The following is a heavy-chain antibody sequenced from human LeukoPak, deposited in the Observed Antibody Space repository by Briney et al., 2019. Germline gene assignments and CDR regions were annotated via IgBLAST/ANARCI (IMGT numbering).Heavy chain of an antibody. J-gene: IGHJ4*02. CDR3: AKGAYDYIEIAYFDY. V-gene: IGHV3-23*01. CDR1: GFSFNNYA. D-gene: IGHD5-12*01. CDR2: IIGSSGNT. Sequence: PGGSLRLSCVASGFSFNNYAMNWVRQAPGKGLEWVSLIIGSSGNTFYADSVKGRFTISRDKSKNTLYLQMNSLRAEDTAVYYCAKGAYDYIEIAYFDYWGQGSLVTVFS.